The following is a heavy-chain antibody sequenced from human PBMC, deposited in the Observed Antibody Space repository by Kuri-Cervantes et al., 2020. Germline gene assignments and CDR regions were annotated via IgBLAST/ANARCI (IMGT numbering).Heavy chain of an antibody. V-gene: IGHV1-69*02. D-gene: IGHD6-13*01. CDR1: GGTFSSYT. CDR2: IIPILGIA. CDR3: ASQYSSSWGGRFDP. J-gene: IGHJ5*02. Sequence: SVKVSCKASGGTFSSYTISWVRQAPGQGLEWMGRIIPILGIANYAQKFQGRVTITADKSTSTAYMELSSLRSEDTAVYYCASQYSSSWGGRFDPWGQGTLVTVSS.